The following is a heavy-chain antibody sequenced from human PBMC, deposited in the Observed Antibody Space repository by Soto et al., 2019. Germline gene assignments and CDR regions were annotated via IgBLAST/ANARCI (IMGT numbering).Heavy chain of an antibody. CDR3: ATTAGYYDYVWGSYRYTCFDY. CDR1: GYTFSSYA. D-gene: IGHD3-16*02. J-gene: IGHJ4*02. V-gene: IGHV1-3*01. CDR2: INAGNGNT. Sequence: ASVKVSCKASGYTFSSYAMHWVRQAPGQRLEWMGWINAGNGNTKYSEKFQGRVTITRDTSASTAYMELSSLRSEDTAVYYCATTAGYYDYVWGSYRYTCFDYWGQGTLVTVSS.